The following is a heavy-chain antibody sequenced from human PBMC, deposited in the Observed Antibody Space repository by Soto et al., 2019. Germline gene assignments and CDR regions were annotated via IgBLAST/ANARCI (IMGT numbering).Heavy chain of an antibody. CDR3: ATRAKLAAAGTDYYSGMDV. CDR2: IIPIFGTA. D-gene: IGHD6-13*01. CDR1: GGTFSSYA. V-gene: IGHV1-69*13. J-gene: IGHJ6*02. Sequence: GASVKVSCKASGGTFSSYAISWVRQAPGQGLEWMGGIIPIFGTANYAQKFQGRVTITADESTSTAYMELSSLRSEDTAVYYCATRAKLAAAGTDYYSGMDVWGQGTTVTVSS.